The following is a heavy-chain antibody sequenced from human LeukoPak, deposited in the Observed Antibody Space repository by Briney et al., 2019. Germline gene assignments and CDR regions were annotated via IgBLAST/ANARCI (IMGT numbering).Heavy chain of an antibody. D-gene: IGHD1-26*01. V-gene: IGHV1-24*01. CDR2: FDPEDGET. J-gene: IGHJ3*02. Sequence: ASVKVSCKVSGYTLTELSMHWVRQAPGKGLEWMGGFDPEDGETIYAQKFQGRVTMTEDTSTDTAYMELSSLRSEDTAVYYCATGGRWELIDAFDIWGQGTMVTVSS. CDR1: GYTLTELS. CDR3: ATGGRWELIDAFDI.